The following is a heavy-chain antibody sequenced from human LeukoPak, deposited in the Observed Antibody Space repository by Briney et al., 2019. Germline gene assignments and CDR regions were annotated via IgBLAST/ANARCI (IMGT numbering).Heavy chain of an antibody. Sequence: QPGRSLRLSCAASGFSFSSYGMHWVRQPPGKGLEWVAVISYDGSNKYYADSVKGRFTISRNNSKNTLFLQMSSLRAEDTAVYYCAKDGVLWSGYNWFDPWGQGTLVTVSS. D-gene: IGHD3-3*01. CDR1: GFSFSSYG. J-gene: IGHJ5*02. CDR3: AKDGVLWSGYNWFDP. CDR2: ISYDGSNK. V-gene: IGHV3-30*18.